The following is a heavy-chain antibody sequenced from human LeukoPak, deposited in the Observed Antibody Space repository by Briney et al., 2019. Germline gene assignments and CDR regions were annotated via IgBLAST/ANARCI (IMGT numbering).Heavy chain of an antibody. CDR2: IGTAGDT. D-gene: IGHD1-26*01. J-gene: IGHJ6*03. CDR3: VRAPPGSRAFHYSYMDV. CDR1: GFTFSSYD. V-gene: IGHV3-13*01. Sequence: PGGSLRLSCAASGFTFSSYDMHWVRQVTGKGLEWVSTIGTAGDTYYPDSVKGRFTISRENAENSLYLQMSSLRAGDTALYYCVRAPPGSRAFHYSYMDVWGKGTTVTISS.